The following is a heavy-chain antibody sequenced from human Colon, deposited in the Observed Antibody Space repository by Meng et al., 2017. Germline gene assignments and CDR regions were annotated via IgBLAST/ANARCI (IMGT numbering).Heavy chain of an antibody. V-gene: IGHV4-4*02. D-gene: IGHD3-10*01. CDR1: GTSISRSNW. CDR2: IYHIGST. CDR3: ARENDSGNSYDH. Sequence: QGQRPESGPGLVKPSGTLSLTCAVSGTSISRSNWGTWVRQAPGKGLEWIGEIYHIGSTNYNPSLKSRVTILVDESKNEFSLKLTSVTAADTAVYYCARENDSGNSYDHWGRGTLVTVSS. J-gene: IGHJ4*02.